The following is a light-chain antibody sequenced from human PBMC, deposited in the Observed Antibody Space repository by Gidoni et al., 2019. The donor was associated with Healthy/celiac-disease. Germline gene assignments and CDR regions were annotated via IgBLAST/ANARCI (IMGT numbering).Light chain of an antibody. CDR3: QQYGSLFT. CDR1: QSVSSSY. Sequence: IELTQFPGTLTLAPGERDTLPCRASQSVSSSYLAWYQQKPGQAPRLLIYGASSRATGIPDRFSGSGSGTDFTLTISRLQPEDFAVYYCQQYGSLFTFGPGTKVDIK. V-gene: IGKV3-20*01. CDR2: GAS. J-gene: IGKJ3*01.